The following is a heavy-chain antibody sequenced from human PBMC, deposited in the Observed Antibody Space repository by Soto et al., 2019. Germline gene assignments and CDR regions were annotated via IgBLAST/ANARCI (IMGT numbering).Heavy chain of an antibody. CDR2: ISAYNGNT. CDR1: GYTFTSYG. V-gene: IGHV1-18*01. D-gene: IGHD4-17*01. J-gene: IGHJ3*02. Sequence: ASVKVSWKASGYTFTSYGISWLRQAPGQGLEWMGWISAYNGNTNYAQKLQGRVTMTTDTSTSTAYMELRSLRSDGTAVYYCARDMTTVSTGHDAFDIWGQGTMVTVSS. CDR3: ARDMTTVSTGHDAFDI.